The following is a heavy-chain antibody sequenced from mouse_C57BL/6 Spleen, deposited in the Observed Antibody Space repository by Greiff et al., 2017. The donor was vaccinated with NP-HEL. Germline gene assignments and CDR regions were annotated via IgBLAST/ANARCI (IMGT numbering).Heavy chain of an antibody. CDR2: ISSGSSTI. J-gene: IGHJ1*03. D-gene: IGHD2-1*01. V-gene: IGHV5-17*01. CDR3: AKIYSWYFDV. Sequence: EVMLVESGGGLVKPGGSLKLSCAASGFTFSDYGMHWVRQAPEKGLEWVAYISSGSSTIYYADTVKGRFTISRDNAKNTLFLQMTSLRSEDTAMYYCAKIYSWYFDVWGTRTTVTVSS. CDR1: GFTFSDYG.